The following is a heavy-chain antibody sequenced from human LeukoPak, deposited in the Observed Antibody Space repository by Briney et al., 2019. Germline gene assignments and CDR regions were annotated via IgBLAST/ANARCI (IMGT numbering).Heavy chain of an antibody. V-gene: IGHV3-23*01. D-gene: IGHD2-21*02. CDR2: ISSTGGTT. J-gene: IGHJ4*02. CDR3: AKDISGGDCPDY. Sequence: GGSLRLSCAASGITFSSYGMSWVRQAPGKGLEWVSSISSTGGTTYYADSVKGRFTISRDNSKNTPYLQMNSLRADDTAVYYCAKDISGGDCPDYWGQGTLVIVSS. CDR1: GITFSSYG.